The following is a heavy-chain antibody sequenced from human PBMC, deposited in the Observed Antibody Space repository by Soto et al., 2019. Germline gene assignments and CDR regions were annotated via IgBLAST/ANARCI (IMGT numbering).Heavy chain of an antibody. D-gene: IGHD6-13*01. Sequence: GASVKVSCKASGGTFSSYTISWVRQAPGQGLEWMGRIIPILGIANYAQKFQGRVTITADKSTSTAYMELSSLRSEDTAVYYCAGGPRWQQLVHNWFDYWGQGTLVTVSS. J-gene: IGHJ5*01. CDR1: GGTFSSYT. CDR3: AGGPRWQQLVHNWFDY. CDR2: IIPILGIA. V-gene: IGHV1-69*02.